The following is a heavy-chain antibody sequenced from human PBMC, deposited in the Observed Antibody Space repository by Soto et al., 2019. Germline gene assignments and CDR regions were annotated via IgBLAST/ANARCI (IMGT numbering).Heavy chain of an antibody. CDR2: IYPGDSDT. Sequence: GESLKISCKGSGYSFTSYWIGWVRQMPGKGLEWMGIIYPGDSDTRYSPSFQGQVTISADKSISTAYLQWSSLKASDTAMYYCARRTPVVPAAITFGVYAFDIWGQGTMVTVSS. V-gene: IGHV5-51*01. J-gene: IGHJ3*02. D-gene: IGHD2-2*01. CDR1: GYSFTSYW. CDR3: ARRTPVVPAAITFGVYAFDI.